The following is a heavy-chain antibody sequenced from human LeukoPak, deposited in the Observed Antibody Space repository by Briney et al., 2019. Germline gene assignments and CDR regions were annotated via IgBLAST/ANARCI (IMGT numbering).Heavy chain of an antibody. CDR1: GGSISSSSYY. V-gene: IGHV4-39*07. Sequence: PSETLSLTCTVSGGSISSSSYYWGWTRQPPGKGLEWIGSIYYSGSTYYNPSLKSRVTISVDTSKNQFSLKLSSVTAADTAVYYCARAGGDTAVPYYFDYWGQGTLVTVSS. CDR2: IYYSGST. J-gene: IGHJ4*02. CDR3: ARAGGDTAVPYYFDY. D-gene: IGHD5-18*01.